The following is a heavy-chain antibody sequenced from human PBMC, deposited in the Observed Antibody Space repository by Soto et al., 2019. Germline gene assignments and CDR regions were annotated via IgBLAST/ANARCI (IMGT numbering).Heavy chain of an antibody. CDR2: IKQDGSEK. Sequence: EVQLVESGGGLVQPGGSLRLSCAASGFTFSSYWMSWVRQAPGKGLEWVANIKQDGSEKYYVDSVKGPFTISRDNAKNSLYLQMNRLRAEDTAVYYCARDIVATRYYYYYGMDVWGQGTTVTVSS. D-gene: IGHD5-12*01. J-gene: IGHJ6*02. V-gene: IGHV3-7*05. CDR3: ARDIVATRYYYYYGMDV. CDR1: GFTFSSYW.